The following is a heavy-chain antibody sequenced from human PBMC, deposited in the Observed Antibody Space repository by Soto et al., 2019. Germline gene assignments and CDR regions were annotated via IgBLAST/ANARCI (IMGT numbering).Heavy chain of an antibody. V-gene: IGHV2-5*02. CDR3: AHRHPGRGLLFLRDYFCAMDV. CDR2: IYWDDDK. Sequence: QITLKESGPTLVKPTQTLTLTCTFSGFSLNTSGVNVGWFRQPPGKALEWLALIYWDDDKRYSPSLESRLTITKDTSKNQVVLTMTNMDPVDTATYYCAHRHPGRGLLFLRDYFCAMDVWGQGTTVTVSS. J-gene: IGHJ6*02. CDR1: GFSLNTSGVN. D-gene: IGHD2-21*02.